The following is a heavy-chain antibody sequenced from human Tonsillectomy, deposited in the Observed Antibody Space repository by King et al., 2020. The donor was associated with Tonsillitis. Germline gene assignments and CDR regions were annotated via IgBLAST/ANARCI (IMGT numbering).Heavy chain of an antibody. CDR1: GFTFSSYS. D-gene: IGHD4-17*01. J-gene: IGHJ4*02. CDR3: ARHDYGDYALHCDY. Sequence: VQLVESGGGLVKPGGSLRLSCAASGFTFSSYSMNWVRQAPGKGLEWVSSISSSSSYIYYADSVKGRFTISRDNAKNSRYLQMNSLRAEDTAVYYCARHDYGDYALHCDYWRQGTLVTVSS. CDR2: ISSSSSYI. V-gene: IGHV3-21*01.